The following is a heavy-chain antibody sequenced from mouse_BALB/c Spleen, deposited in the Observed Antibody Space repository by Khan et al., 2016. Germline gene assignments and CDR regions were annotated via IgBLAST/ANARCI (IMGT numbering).Heavy chain of an antibody. CDR3: ASSTQSFCAMDY. CDR2: IDPFNGGT. Sequence: VQLKQSGPELMKPGASVKISCKASGYSFTSYYMHWVKQSHGKSLEWIGYIDPFNGGTSYNQKFKGKATLTVDKSSSTAYMHLSSLTSEDSAVDYCASSTQSFCAMDYWGQGTSVTVSS. V-gene: IGHV1S135*01. J-gene: IGHJ4*01. CDR1: GYSFTSYY. D-gene: IGHD1-1*01.